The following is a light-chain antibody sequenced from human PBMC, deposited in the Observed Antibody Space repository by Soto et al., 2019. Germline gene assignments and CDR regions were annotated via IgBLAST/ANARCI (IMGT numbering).Light chain of an antibody. J-gene: IGKJ1*01. V-gene: IGKV3-20*01. Sequence: EIVLTQSPATLPLSPGERATLSCRASQSISNYLSWFQQKPGQAPRLLMYDASNRATGIPARFSGSGSGTDFTLTISRLEPEDFAVYYCQQYGSSRTFGQGTKVDI. CDR2: DAS. CDR1: QSISNY. CDR3: QQYGSSRT.